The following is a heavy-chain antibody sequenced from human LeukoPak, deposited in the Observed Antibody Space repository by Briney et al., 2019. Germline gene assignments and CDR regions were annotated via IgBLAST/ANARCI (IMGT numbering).Heavy chain of an antibody. CDR1: GYTFTIYD. J-gene: IGHJ3*02. CDR2: MAPNSGYT. V-gene: IGHV1-8*01. D-gene: IGHD3-3*01. CDR3: ARGNPYDSLSYYYTPGAFDI. Sequence: AAVTLSFTASGYTFTIYDIHWGRHAPAQGLELVGGMAPNSGYTGYAKKFQGRVTKTRYNSRSTAYMKLSSVRSEDKAVYCCARGNPYDSLSYYYTPGAFDIWGEGTIVTVSS.